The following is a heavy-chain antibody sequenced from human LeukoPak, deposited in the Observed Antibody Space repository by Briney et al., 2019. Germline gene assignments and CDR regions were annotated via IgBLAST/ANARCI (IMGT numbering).Heavy chain of an antibody. Sequence: GGSLRLSCAASEFTFSSYWMNWVRQAPGKGLVWVSRIASDGSSTTYADSVKGRFSISRDNAKNTLYLQMNSLRVEDTAVYHCARGRPRGNDYWGQGTLVTVSS. CDR3: ARGRPRGNDY. CDR1: EFTFSSYW. CDR2: IASDGSST. J-gene: IGHJ4*02. V-gene: IGHV3-74*01. D-gene: IGHD4-23*01.